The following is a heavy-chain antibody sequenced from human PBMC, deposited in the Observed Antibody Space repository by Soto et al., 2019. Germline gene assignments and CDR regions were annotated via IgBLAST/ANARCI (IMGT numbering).Heavy chain of an antibody. CDR1: GYTFTSYG. CDR3: ARDRLLWFGEYRTHNWFDP. J-gene: IGHJ5*02. CDR2: ISAYNGNT. D-gene: IGHD3-10*01. V-gene: IGHV1-18*01. Sequence: ASVKVSCKASGYTFTSYGISWVRQAPGQGLEWMGWISAYNGNTNYAQKLQGRVTMTTDTSTSTAYMELRSLRSDDTAVYYCARDRLLWFGEYRTHNWFDPWGQGTLVTVSS.